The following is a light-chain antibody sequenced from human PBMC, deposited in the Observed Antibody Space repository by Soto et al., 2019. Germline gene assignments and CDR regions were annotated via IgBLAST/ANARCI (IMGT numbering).Light chain of an antibody. Sequence: EIVLTQSPATLSLSPGERATLSCRASQSVSSYLAWYQQKPGQAPRLLIYDASNWATGIPARFSGSGSGTDFTLTISSLEPEDFAAYYCQQRSSWPRTFGQGTKVEIK. V-gene: IGKV3-11*01. CDR1: QSVSSY. CDR3: QQRSSWPRT. CDR2: DAS. J-gene: IGKJ1*01.